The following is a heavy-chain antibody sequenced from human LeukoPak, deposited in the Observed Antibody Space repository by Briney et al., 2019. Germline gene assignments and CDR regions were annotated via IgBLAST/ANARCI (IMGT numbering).Heavy chain of an antibody. CDR1: GFTFDDYA. V-gene: IGHV3-9*01. D-gene: IGHD5-12*01. Sequence: GGSLRLSCAVSGFTFDDYAMHWVRQVPGKGLEWVSGINWNSDSIGYADSVKGRFTTSRDNAKNSLYLQMNSLRAEDTAFYYCAINGEGGSGYGNFDYWGQGTLVTVSS. J-gene: IGHJ4*02. CDR2: INWNSDSI. CDR3: AINGEGGSGYGNFDY.